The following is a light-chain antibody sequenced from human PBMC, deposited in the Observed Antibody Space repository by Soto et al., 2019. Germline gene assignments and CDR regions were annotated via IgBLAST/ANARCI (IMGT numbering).Light chain of an antibody. CDR3: QSYDSSLSGVV. J-gene: IGLJ2*01. CDR2: DVS. Sequence: QSALTQPASVSGSPGQSITISCNGTSSDIGDYNYVSWYQHHPGKAPKLMIYDVSNRPSGISNRFFGSKSGNTASLTISGLQPEDEADYYCQSYDSSLSGVVFGGGTKLTVL. CDR1: SSDIGDYNY. V-gene: IGLV2-14*01.